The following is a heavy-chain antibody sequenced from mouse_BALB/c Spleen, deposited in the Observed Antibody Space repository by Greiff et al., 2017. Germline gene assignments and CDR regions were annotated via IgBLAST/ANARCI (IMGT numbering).Heavy chain of an antibody. J-gene: IGHJ3*01. Sequence: VKLVESGAELVRPGVSVKISCKGSGYTFTDYAMHWVKQSHAKSLEWIGVISTYYGDASYNQKFKGKATMTVDKSSSTAYMELARLTSEDSAIYYCARWGYYGSSLFAYWGQGTLVTVSA. CDR1: GYTFTDYA. D-gene: IGHD1-1*01. CDR3: ARWGYYGSSLFAY. CDR2: ISTYYGDA. V-gene: IGHV1S137*01.